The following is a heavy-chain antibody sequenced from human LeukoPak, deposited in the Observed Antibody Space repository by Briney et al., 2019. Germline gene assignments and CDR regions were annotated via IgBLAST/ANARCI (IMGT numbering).Heavy chain of an antibody. CDR1: GGSFSGYY. D-gene: IGHD5-18*01. V-gene: IGHV4-34*01. Sequence: PSETLSLTCAVYGGSFSGYYWSWIRQPPGKGLEWIGEINHSGSTNYNPSLKSRVTISVDTSKNQFSLELSSVTAADTAVYYCARWNTAMVTLDYWGQGTLVTVSS. J-gene: IGHJ4*02. CDR3: ARWNTAMVTLDY. CDR2: INHSGST.